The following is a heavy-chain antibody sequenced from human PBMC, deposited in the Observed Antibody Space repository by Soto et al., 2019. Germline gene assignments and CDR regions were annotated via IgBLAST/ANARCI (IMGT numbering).Heavy chain of an antibody. CDR2: IRSKAYGGTT. V-gene: IGHV3-49*04. CDR3: TRDITIFGRAHNPNYGMDV. D-gene: IGHD3-3*01. J-gene: IGHJ6*02. CDR1: GFTFGDYA. Sequence: GGSLRLSCTASGFTFGDYAMSWVRQAPGKGLEWVGFIRSKAYGGTTEYAASVKGRFTISRDDSKSIAYLQMNSLKTEDAAVYYCTRDITIFGRAHNPNYGMDVWGQGTTVTVSS.